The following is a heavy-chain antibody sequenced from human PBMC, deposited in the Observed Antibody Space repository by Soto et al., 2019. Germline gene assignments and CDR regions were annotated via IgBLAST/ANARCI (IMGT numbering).Heavy chain of an antibody. J-gene: IGHJ4*02. Sequence: HPGGSLRLSCAASGFAFRNYGMTWVRQAPGKGLEWVSAISGGDDITYYADSVKGRFTISRDIFKSVLYLQMSSLRAEETAVYYCAKGRTGISDYFDYWGQGTLVTVSS. V-gene: IGHV3-23*01. D-gene: IGHD1-1*01. CDR3: AKGRTGISDYFDY. CDR2: ISGGDDIT. CDR1: GFAFRNYG.